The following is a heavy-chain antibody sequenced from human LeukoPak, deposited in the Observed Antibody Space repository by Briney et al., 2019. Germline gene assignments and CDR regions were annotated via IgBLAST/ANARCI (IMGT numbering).Heavy chain of an antibody. CDR3: ARWLVREVMVSHMDV. D-gene: IGHD3-10*01. J-gene: IGHJ6*03. V-gene: IGHV5-51*01. Sequence: GESLKISCKGSGYSFTSYWIGWVRQMPGKGLEWMGIIYPGDSDTRYSPSFQGQVTISADKSISTAYLQRSSLKASDTAMYYCARWLVREVMVSHMDVWGKGPRSPSP. CDR2: IYPGDSDT. CDR1: GYSFTSYW.